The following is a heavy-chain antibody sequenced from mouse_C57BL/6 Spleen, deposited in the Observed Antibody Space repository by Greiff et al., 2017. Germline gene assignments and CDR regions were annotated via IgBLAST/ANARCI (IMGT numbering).Heavy chain of an antibody. D-gene: IGHD1-1*01. CDR1: GYTFTDYY. Sequence: EVQLQQSGPVLVKPGASVKMSCKASGYTFTDYYMNWVKQSHGKSLEWIGVINPYNGGTSYNQKFKGKATLTVDKSSSTAYMELNSLTSEDSAVYYCAGLYYYGSSSYFDYWGQGTTLTGSS. CDR2: INPYNGGT. CDR3: AGLYYYGSSSYFDY. J-gene: IGHJ2*01. V-gene: IGHV1-19*01.